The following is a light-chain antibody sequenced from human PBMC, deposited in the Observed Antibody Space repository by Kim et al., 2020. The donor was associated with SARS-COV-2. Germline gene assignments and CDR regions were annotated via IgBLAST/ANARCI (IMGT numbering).Light chain of an antibody. CDR3: QQYVIAPFT. V-gene: IGKV3-20*01. Sequence: PGEGASLSCRASQSVRSSHLAWYQKKPGQSPRLLIYGASGRAPGIPDRFSGSGSGTDFTITISRLEPEDFAVYYCQQYVIAPFTFGQGSKLEI. CDR2: GAS. CDR1: QSVRSSH. J-gene: IGKJ2*01.